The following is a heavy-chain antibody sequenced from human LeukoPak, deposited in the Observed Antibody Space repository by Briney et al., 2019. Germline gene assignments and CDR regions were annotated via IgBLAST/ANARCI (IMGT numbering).Heavy chain of an antibody. CDR2: IDPSDSYT. J-gene: IGHJ3*02. CDR3: ARHQLLGPCFKGVCSDAFDI. D-gene: IGHD2-8*01. CDR1: GYRFTSYW. V-gene: IGHV5-10-1*01. Sequence: PGESLQISCKASGYRFTSYWISWVRQMPGKGLEWMGRIDPSDSYTNYSPSFQGHLTISADKSISTAYLQWSSLKASDTAMYYCARHQLLGPCFKGVCSDAFDIWGRGTMVTVSS.